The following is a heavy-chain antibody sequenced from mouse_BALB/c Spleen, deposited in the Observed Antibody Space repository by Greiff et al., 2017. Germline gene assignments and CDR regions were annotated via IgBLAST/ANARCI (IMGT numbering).Heavy chain of an antibody. Sequence: EVQRVESGGGLVKPGGSLKLSCAASGFTFSDYYMYWVRQTPEKRLEWVATISDGGSYTYYPDSVKGRFTISRDNAKNNLYLQMSSLKSEDTAMYYCARDKGLRDAMDYWGQGTSVTVSS. D-gene: IGHD1-1*01. CDR2: ISDGGSYT. J-gene: IGHJ4*01. CDR1: GFTFSDYY. CDR3: ARDKGLRDAMDY. V-gene: IGHV5-4*02.